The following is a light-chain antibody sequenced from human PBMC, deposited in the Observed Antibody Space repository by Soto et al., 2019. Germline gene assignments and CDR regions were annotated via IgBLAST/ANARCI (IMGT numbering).Light chain of an antibody. CDR2: EVT. V-gene: IGLV2-14*01. J-gene: IGLJ1*01. Sequence: QSVLTQPASVSGSPGQSITISCAGTRDDIGAYDYVSWYQQHPGNAPKLLVYEVTNRPSGVSDRFSGSKSGNTASLTISGLQAEQEADYYCTSYTNCSAVVFGAGTKVTVL. CDR3: TSYTNCSAVV. CDR1: RDDIGAYDY.